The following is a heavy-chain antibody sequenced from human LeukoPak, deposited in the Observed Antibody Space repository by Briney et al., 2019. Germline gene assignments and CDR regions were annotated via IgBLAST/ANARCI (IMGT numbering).Heavy chain of an antibody. V-gene: IGHV3-48*03. CDR2: ISSSGSTI. Sequence: GGSLRLSCAASGFTFSSYEMNWVRQAPGKGLEWVSYISSSGSTIYYADSVKGRFTISRDNAKNSLYLQMNSLRAEDTAVYYCARESDPEPSGSHYFDYWGQGTLVTVSS. D-gene: IGHD1-26*01. CDR1: GFTFSSYE. J-gene: IGHJ4*02. CDR3: ARESDPEPSGSHYFDY.